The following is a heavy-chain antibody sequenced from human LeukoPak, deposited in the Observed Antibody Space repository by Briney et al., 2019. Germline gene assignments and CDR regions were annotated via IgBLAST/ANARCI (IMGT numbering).Heavy chain of an antibody. Sequence: SQTLSLTCTVSGGAISSGSYYWSWIRQPAGKGLEWIGRIHTSGSTNYNPSLKSRVTISVDTSKNQFSLKLSSVTAADTAVYYCARDSGSSTRNWFDPWGQGTLVTVSS. CDR2: IHTSGST. V-gene: IGHV4-61*02. D-gene: IGHD6-6*01. CDR1: GGAISSGSYY. J-gene: IGHJ5*02. CDR3: ARDSGSSTRNWFDP.